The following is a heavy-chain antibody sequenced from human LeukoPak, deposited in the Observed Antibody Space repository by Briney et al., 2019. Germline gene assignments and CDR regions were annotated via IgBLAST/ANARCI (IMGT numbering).Heavy chain of an antibody. Sequence: PPQTLSLTCTVSGGSISSGGYYWSWIRQHPGKGLEWIGYIYYSGSTYYNPSLKSRVTISVDMSKNQFSLKLSSVTAADTAVYYCARGFETFGYYDSSGYYYFDYWGQGTLVTVSS. V-gene: IGHV4-31*03. CDR1: GGSISSGGYY. J-gene: IGHJ4*02. CDR3: ARGFETFGYYDSSGYYYFDY. D-gene: IGHD3-22*01. CDR2: IYYSGST.